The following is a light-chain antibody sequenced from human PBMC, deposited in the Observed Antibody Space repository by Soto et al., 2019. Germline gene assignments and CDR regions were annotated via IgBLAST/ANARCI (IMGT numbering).Light chain of an antibody. Sequence: DIQMTQSPSSLSASVGDRVTITCRASQRISNYLNWYQQKPGKAPKLLIHAASSLQSGVPSRFRGSGSGTDFTLTISSLQPEDFATYYCQQSDSIPRTFGQGTKVEV. CDR2: AAS. CDR3: QQSDSIPRT. CDR1: QRISNY. V-gene: IGKV1-39*01. J-gene: IGKJ1*01.